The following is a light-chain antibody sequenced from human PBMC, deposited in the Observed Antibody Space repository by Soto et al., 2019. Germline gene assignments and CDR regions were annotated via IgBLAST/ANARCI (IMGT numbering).Light chain of an antibody. J-gene: IGLJ1*01. CDR3: NPYTTSGHPNYV. CDR1: TRDVGVFDS. CDR2: DVI. V-gene: IGLV2-14*03. Sequence: QSVLTQPASVSGSPGQSITISCIGTTRDVGVFDSVSWFQQHPGKVPKLLIYDVINRPSGVSYRFSGSRSGNTASLAISGHQPEDEAHYSCNPYTTSGHPNYVFGTGTKVTDL.